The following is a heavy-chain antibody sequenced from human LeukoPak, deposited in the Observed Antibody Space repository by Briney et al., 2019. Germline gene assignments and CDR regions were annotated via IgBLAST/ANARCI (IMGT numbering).Heavy chain of an antibody. CDR3: TTGGRNGAFQFDS. CDR2: IKSETDGGAT. CDR1: GFTFNNAW. V-gene: IGHV3-15*01. D-gene: IGHD1-26*01. J-gene: IGHJ4*02. Sequence: GGSLRLSCAASGFTFNNAWMSWVRQAPGKGLEWVARIKSETDGGATHYAAPVQGRFTISRDDSEKTLFLQMNSLKTEDTAFYYCTTGGRNGAFQFDSWGQGTLVTVSS.